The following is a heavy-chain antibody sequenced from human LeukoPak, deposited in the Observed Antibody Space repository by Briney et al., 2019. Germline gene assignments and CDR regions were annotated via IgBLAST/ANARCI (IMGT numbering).Heavy chain of an antibody. CDR2: ISGSGGST. CDR3: ARDAASSWHQNWLGP. V-gene: IGHV3-23*01. Sequence: PGGSLRLSCAASGFTFSRYYMAWVRQTPGKGLEWVSVISGSGGSTQYADSVRGRFTISRDNSNNTVYLEMDNLRADDTAIYYCARDAASSWHQNWLGPWGQGTLVTVSS. CDR1: GFTFSRYY. J-gene: IGHJ5*02. D-gene: IGHD6-13*01.